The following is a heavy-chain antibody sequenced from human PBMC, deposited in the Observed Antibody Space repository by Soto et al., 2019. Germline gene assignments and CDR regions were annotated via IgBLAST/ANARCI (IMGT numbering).Heavy chain of an antibody. Sequence: QVQLVQSGAEVKKPGSSVKVSCKASGGTFSSYAISWVRQAPGQGLEWMGGIIPIFGTANYAQKFQGRVTITADESTSTGYRELSSLRSEDTAVYYCARDRGYSYGRPPAFDIWGQGTMVTVSS. D-gene: IGHD5-18*01. CDR1: GGTFSSYA. V-gene: IGHV1-69*12. CDR3: ARDRGYSYGRPPAFDI. CDR2: IIPIFGTA. J-gene: IGHJ3*02.